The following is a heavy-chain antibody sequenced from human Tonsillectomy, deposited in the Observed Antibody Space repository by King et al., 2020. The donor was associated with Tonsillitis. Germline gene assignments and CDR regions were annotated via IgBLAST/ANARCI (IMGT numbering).Heavy chain of an antibody. V-gene: IGHV4-61*02. CDR2: IYTSGST. Sequence: QLQESGPGLVKPSQTLSLTCTVSGGSISSGSYYWSWIRQPAGKGLEWIGHIYTSGSTNYNPSLKSRVTISADTSKNQFSLKLSSVTAADTAVYYCTRGGHLKAAPLYYYYSMDVGGKGTTVPVSS. CDR1: GGSISSGSYY. J-gene: IGHJ6*03. CDR3: TRGGHLKAAPLYYYYSMDV. D-gene: IGHD3-3*02.